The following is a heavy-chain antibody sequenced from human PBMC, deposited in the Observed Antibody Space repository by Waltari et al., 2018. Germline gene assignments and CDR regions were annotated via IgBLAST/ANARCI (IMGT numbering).Heavy chain of an antibody. Sequence: QVHLVQSGAEVKKPGASVKVSCKASGYSFTGFAIHWVRQAPGQRLECMGWINAGNGNIKYSQQFQGRVTFTGDTSASTVYMELSSLTPEDTAVYYCARDGGFSVGATKFDYWGQGTLVTVSS. J-gene: IGHJ4*02. CDR2: INAGNGNI. CDR3: ARDGGFSVGATKFDY. CDR1: GYSFTGFA. D-gene: IGHD1-26*01. V-gene: IGHV1-3*01.